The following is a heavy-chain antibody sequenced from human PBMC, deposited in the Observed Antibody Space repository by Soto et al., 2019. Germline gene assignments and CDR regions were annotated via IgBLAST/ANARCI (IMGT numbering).Heavy chain of an antibody. CDR1: GGSFSCYY. CDR2: INHSGST. V-gene: IGHV4-34*01. Sequence: SETLSLTCAVYGGSFSCYYWSWIRQPPGQGLEWIGEINHSGSTNYNPSLKSRVTISVDTSKNQFSLKLSSVTAADTAVYYCGRVQLRFLEWLFDYWGQGTLVTVSS. CDR3: GRVQLRFLEWLFDY. D-gene: IGHD3-3*01. J-gene: IGHJ4*02.